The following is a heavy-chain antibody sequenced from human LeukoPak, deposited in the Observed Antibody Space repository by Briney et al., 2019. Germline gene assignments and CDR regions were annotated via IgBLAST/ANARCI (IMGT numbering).Heavy chain of an antibody. Sequence: GASVKVSCKASGYTFTSYYMHWVRQAPGQGLEWMGIINPSGGSTSYAQKFQGRVTMTRDTSTSTAYMELSSLRSEDTAVYYCARVRGVVPAAQKYYFDYWGQGTLVTVSS. V-gene: IGHV1-46*01. D-gene: IGHD2-2*01. CDR3: ARVRGVVPAAQKYYFDY. CDR1: GYTFTSYY. J-gene: IGHJ4*02. CDR2: INPSGGST.